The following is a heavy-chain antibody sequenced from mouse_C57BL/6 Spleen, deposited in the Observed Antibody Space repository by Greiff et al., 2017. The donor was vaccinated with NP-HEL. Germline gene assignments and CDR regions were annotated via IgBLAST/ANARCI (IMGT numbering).Heavy chain of an antibody. J-gene: IGHJ3*01. CDR3: ASGGYYGSSSSFAY. V-gene: IGHV5-4*03. CDR1: GFTFSSYA. CDR2: ISDGGSYT. D-gene: IGHD1-1*01. Sequence: EVKVEESGGGLVKPGGSLKLSCAASGFTFSSYAMSWVRQTPEKRLEWVATISDGGSYTYYPDNVKGRITISRDNAKNNLYLQMSHLKSEDTAMYYCASGGYYGSSSSFAYWGQGTLVTVSA.